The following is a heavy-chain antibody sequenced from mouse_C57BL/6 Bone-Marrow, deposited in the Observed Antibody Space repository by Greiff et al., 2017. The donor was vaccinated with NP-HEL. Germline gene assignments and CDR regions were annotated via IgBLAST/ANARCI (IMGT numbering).Heavy chain of an antibody. Sequence: EVHLVESGGGLVQPGGSLKLSCAASGFTFSDYYMYWVRQTPEKRLEWVAYISNGGGSTYYPDTVKGRFTISRDNAKNTLYLQMSRLKSEDTAMYYCARRYDGYSWFAYWGQGTLVTVSA. V-gene: IGHV5-12*01. CDR3: ARRYDGYSWFAY. J-gene: IGHJ3*01. CDR1: GFTFSDYY. CDR2: ISNGGGST. D-gene: IGHD2-3*01.